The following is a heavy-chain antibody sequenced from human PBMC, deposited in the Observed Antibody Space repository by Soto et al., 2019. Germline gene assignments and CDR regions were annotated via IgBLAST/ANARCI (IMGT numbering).Heavy chain of an antibody. CDR1: GYTLISHN. Sequence: VQLVQSGAEVQKPGASVKVSCQASGYTLISHNLHWVRQATGQGLEWMGIINPNDGGTLYAQKFRGRVTMTSDTSTSTAYMELSSLRSEDTAVYYCARVAWQSLDYWGQGTLVTVSS. CDR2: INPNDGGT. J-gene: IGHJ4*02. D-gene: IGHD5-12*01. CDR3: ARVAWQSLDY. V-gene: IGHV1-46*01.